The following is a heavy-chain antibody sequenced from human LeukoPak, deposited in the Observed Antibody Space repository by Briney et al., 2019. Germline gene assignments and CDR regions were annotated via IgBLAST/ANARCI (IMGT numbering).Heavy chain of an antibody. Sequence: GGSLRLSCAASGFTFSDYYMSWIRQAPGKGLEWVSTIKGTGLTTYYADSVKGRFTISRDNAKNSLFLQMSSLRADDTAIYYCARAGESRYMDVWGKGTAVTVSS. J-gene: IGHJ6*03. CDR2: IKGTGLTT. V-gene: IGHV3-11*04. CDR3: ARAGESRYMDV. CDR1: GFTFSDYY.